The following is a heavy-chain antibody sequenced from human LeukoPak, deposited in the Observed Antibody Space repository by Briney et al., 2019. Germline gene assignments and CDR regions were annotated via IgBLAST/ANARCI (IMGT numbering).Heavy chain of an antibody. CDR2: IYYSGST. CDR3: ASSGDGYNFYFDY. J-gene: IGHJ4*02. Sequence: SETLSLTCTVSGGSISSYYWSWIRQPPGKGLEWIGYIYYSGSTNYNPSLKSRVTISVDTSKNQFSLKLSSVTAADTAVYYCASSGDGYNFYFDYWGQRTLVTVSS. D-gene: IGHD5-24*01. V-gene: IGHV4-59*12. CDR1: GGSISSYY.